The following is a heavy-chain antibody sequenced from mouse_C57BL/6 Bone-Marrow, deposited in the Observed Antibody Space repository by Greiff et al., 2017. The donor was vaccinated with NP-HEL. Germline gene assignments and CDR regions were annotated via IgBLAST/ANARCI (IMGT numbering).Heavy chain of an antibody. V-gene: IGHV5-4*01. D-gene: IGHD2-2*01. Sequence: EVKLVESGGGLVKPGGSLKLSCAASGFTFSSYAMPWVRQTPEKRLEWVATISDGGSYTYYPDNVKGRFTISRDNAKNNLYLQMRHLKSEDTAMYYCAGDRWLSPWFAYGGQGTLVTVSA. J-gene: IGHJ3*01. CDR2: ISDGGSYT. CDR3: AGDRWLSPWFAY. CDR1: GFTFSSYA.